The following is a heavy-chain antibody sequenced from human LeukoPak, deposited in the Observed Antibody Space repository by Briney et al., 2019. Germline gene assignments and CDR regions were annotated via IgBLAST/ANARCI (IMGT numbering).Heavy chain of an antibody. D-gene: IGHD3-10*01. V-gene: IGHV4-34*01. J-gene: IGHJ4*02. CDR3: ATVAIRAEFHFDH. CDR2: INHNGNT. Sequence: SETLSLTCGVSGGSFSTFYWNWIRQHPGKGLEWIGEINHNGNTNYNPSLKGRVTLSVDKSKNQFSLKLRSVTAADTALYYCATVAIRAEFHFDHWGQGLLVTVST. CDR1: GGSFSTFY.